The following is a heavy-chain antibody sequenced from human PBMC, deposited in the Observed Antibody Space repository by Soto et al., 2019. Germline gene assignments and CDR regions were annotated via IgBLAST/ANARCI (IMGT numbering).Heavy chain of an antibody. J-gene: IGHJ6*03. CDR1: GGSLSSSSYY. V-gene: IGHV4-39*01. CDR3: ARKDRITIFGVVNYYYYMDV. Sequence: SETLSVTCTVSGGSLSSSSYYWGWIRQPPGKGLEWIGSIYYSGSTYYNPSLKSRVTISVDTSKNQFSLKLSSVTAADTAVYYCARKDRITIFGVVNYYYYMDVWGKGTTVTVSS. CDR2: IYYSGST. D-gene: IGHD3-3*01.